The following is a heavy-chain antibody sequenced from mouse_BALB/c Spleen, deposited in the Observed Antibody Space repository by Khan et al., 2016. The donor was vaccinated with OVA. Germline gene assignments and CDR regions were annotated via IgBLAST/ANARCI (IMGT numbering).Heavy chain of an antibody. J-gene: IGHJ3*01. D-gene: IGHD4-1*01. CDR1: GYTFTDYV. Sequence: QVQLKESGPELVKPGASMKMSCKASGYTFTDYVMNWVKQRNGQGLEWIGQIYPGSDSTYYNENFKGKATLTADRSSSTAYMQLSNLTSEDSAVYFCARAGWDVFAYWGQGTLVTVSA. V-gene: IGHV1-77*01. CDR3: ARAGWDVFAY. CDR2: IYPGSDST.